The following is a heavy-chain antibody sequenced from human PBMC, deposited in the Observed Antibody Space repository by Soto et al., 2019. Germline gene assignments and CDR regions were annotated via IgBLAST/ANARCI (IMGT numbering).Heavy chain of an antibody. Sequence: QMQLVQSGAEVKKTGSSVKVSCKGSGNTFTYVYLHWVRQAPGQALEWMGWITPFNGNTKYAQKFQDRVNCTGDTSLNTAYMELSSPRPDDIAMFHCASGRYAASGYFAYLGQGTLVTVSS. CDR2: ITPFNGNT. CDR1: GNTFTYVY. CDR3: ASGRYAASGYFAY. D-gene: IGHD3-22*01. J-gene: IGHJ4*02. V-gene: IGHV1-45*02.